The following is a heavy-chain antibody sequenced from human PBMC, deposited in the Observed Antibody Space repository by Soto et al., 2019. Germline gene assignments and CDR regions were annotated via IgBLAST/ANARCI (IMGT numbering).Heavy chain of an antibody. CDR3: ARATYGYRDY. V-gene: IGHV3-72*01. D-gene: IGHD3-16*02. Sequence: EVQLVESGGGLVQPGGSLRLSCAIFGFTLSDHYMDWIRQAPGKGLEWVGRSRNKAKSDTTEYAASVKGRVTISRDDSQNSLYLQLNSLITEDTAVYYCARATYGYRDYWGQGTLVTVSS. J-gene: IGHJ4*02. CDR1: GFTLSDHY. CDR2: SRNKAKSDTT.